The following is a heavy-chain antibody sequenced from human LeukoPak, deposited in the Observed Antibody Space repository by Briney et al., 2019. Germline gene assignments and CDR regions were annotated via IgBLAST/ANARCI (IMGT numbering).Heavy chain of an antibody. Sequence: PSQTLSLTCTVSGGSISSGGYYWSWIRQHPGKGLEWMGYIDYSGSTYYNPSLKSRVTISRDTSKNQFSLKLSSETAADTAVYYCARGLYSIVDYWGQGTLVTVSS. J-gene: IGHJ4*02. CDR2: IDYSGST. CDR3: ARGLYSIVDY. D-gene: IGHD2-8*01. V-gene: IGHV4-31*03. CDR1: GGSISSGGYY.